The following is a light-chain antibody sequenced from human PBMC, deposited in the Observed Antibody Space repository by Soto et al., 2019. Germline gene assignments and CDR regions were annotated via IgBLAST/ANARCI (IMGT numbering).Light chain of an antibody. CDR1: QSVSSY. V-gene: IGKV3-20*01. CDR3: QQYGSSPRIT. Sequence: EILVTQSPATLSLSPGERATLSCRASQSVSSYLAWYQQKPGQAPRLLIYDASNRATGIPARFSGSGSGTDFTLTISRLEPGDFAVYYCQQYGSSPRITFGQGTRLEIK. CDR2: DAS. J-gene: IGKJ5*01.